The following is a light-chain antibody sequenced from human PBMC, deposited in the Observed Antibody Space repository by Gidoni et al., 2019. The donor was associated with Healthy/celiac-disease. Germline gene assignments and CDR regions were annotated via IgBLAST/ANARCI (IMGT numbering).Light chain of an antibody. V-gene: IGKV3-20*01. CDR3: QQYGSSPRT. CDR2: GAS. CDR1: QSVSSSY. J-gene: IGKJ1*01. Sequence: EIVLTQSPGTLSLSPGERATLSCRASQSVSSSYLAWYQQKPSQAPRLLIYGASSRATGIPDRFSGSGSGTDFTLTISRLEPEDFAVYYCQQYGSSPRTFXXXTKGEIK.